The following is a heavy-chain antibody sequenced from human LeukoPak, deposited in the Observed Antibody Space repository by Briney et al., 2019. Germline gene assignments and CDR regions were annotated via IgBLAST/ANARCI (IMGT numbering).Heavy chain of an antibody. CDR1: GFTVSSNY. J-gene: IGHJ4*02. CDR3: ARAPFGEVGY. V-gene: IGHV3-53*01. D-gene: IGHD3-10*01. Sequence: GGSLRLSCAASGFTVSSNYMSWVRQAPGKGLEWVSVIYSGGSTYYADSAKGRFTISRDNSKNTLYLQMNSLRAEDTAVYYCARAPFGEVGYWGQGTLVTVSS. CDR2: IYSGGST.